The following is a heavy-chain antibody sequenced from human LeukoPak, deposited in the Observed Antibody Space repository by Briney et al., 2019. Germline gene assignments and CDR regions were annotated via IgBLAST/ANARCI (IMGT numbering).Heavy chain of an antibody. Sequence: SETLSLTCTVSGGSISGYYWGWIRQPPGKGLEWIGYIFYSGSTTHNPSLKSRVSISVDTSANQFSLKMSSVTAADTAVYYYARDAVGDINSSGWYFYWGQGTLVTVSS. J-gene: IGHJ4*02. CDR1: GGSISGYY. CDR3: ARDAVGDINSSGWYFY. CDR2: IFYSGST. D-gene: IGHD6-19*01. V-gene: IGHV4-59*01.